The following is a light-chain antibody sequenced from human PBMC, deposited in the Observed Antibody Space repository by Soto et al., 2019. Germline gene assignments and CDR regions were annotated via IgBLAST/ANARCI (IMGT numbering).Light chain of an antibody. CDR3: QQSYSTLIT. CDR1: QIISSS. CDR2: AAS. J-gene: IGKJ5*01. V-gene: IGKV1-39*01. Sequence: DMHMTQSQSSLSAALGDRVTITSRASQIISSSLNWYQQKPGKAPKLLIYAASSLQSGVPSRFSGSGSGTDFTLTISSLQPEDFATYYCQQSYSTLITFGQGTLLEVK.